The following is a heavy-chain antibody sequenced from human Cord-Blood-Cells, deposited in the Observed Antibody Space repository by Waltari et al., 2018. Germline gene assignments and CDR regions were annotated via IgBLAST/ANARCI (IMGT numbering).Heavy chain of an antibody. D-gene: IGHD7-27*01. CDR1: GYTFTSYA. Sequence: QVQLVQSGAEVKKPGASVKVSCKASGYTFTSYAITWVRQATGQGLEWTGWMNPNSGNTGYAQKFQGRVTITRNTSISTAYMELSSLRSEDTAVYYCARVSLLTGDAFDIWGQGTMVTVSS. CDR2: MNPNSGNT. CDR3: ARVSLLTGDAFDI. J-gene: IGHJ3*02. V-gene: IGHV1-8*03.